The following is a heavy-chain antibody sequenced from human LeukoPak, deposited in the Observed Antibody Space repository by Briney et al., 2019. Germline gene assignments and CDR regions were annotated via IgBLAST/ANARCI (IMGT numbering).Heavy chain of an antibody. CDR2: ISSSGSTI. V-gene: IGHV3-11*04. Sequence: GGSLRLSCAASGFTFSDYYMSWIRQAPGKGLEWVSYISSSGSTIYYADSVKGRFTISRDNAKISLYLQMNSLRAEDTAVYYCARDVKTRYCSSTSCYVPFDYWGQGTLVTVSS. CDR3: ARDVKTRYCSSTSCYVPFDY. D-gene: IGHD2-2*01. CDR1: GFTFSDYY. J-gene: IGHJ4*02.